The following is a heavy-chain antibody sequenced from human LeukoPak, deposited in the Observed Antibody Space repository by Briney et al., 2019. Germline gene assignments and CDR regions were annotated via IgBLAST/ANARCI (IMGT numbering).Heavy chain of an antibody. CDR1: GFTFISYG. V-gene: IGHV3-30*02. CDR2: IRYDGSNK. Sequence: GGSLRLSRAASGFTFISYGMHWVRQAPGKGLEWVAFIRYDGSNKYYADSVKGRFTISRDNSKNTLYLQMNSLRAEDTAVYYCAKIAAARFYFDYWGQGTLVTVSS. CDR3: AKIAAARFYFDY. J-gene: IGHJ4*02. D-gene: IGHD6-13*01.